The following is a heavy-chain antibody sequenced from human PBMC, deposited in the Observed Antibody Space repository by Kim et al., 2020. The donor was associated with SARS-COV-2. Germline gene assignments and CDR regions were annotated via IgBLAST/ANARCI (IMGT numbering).Heavy chain of an antibody. V-gene: IGHV3-30*18. CDR3: AKGRGSYYDFWSGYHPAGVDY. D-gene: IGHD3-3*01. J-gene: IGHJ4*02. Sequence: GGSLRLSCAASGFTFSSYGMHWVRQAPGKGLEWVAVISYDGSNKYYADSVKGRFTISRDNSKNTLYLQMNSLRAEDTAVYYCAKGRGSYYDFWSGYHPAGVDYWGQGTLVTVSS. CDR1: GFTFSSYG. CDR2: ISYDGSNK.